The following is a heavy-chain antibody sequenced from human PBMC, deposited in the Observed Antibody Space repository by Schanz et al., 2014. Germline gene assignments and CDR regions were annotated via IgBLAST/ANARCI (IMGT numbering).Heavy chain of an antibody. J-gene: IGHJ4*02. CDR2: IYYSGST. D-gene: IGHD2-2*01. Sequence: QVQLQESGPGLVKPSETLSLTCTVSSASIRTYYWSWIRQPPGKGLEWIGYIYYSGSTTYNPSLKSRVTISVDTSKKQFSLNLSSVPAADTAVYYCARGRVVPAAPEFDYWGQGILVTVSS. V-gene: IGHV4-59*01. CDR1: SASIRTYY. CDR3: ARGRVVPAAPEFDY.